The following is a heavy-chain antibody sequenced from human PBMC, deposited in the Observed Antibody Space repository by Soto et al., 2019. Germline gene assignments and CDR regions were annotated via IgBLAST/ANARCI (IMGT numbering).Heavy chain of an antibody. Sequence: EVQLVESGGGLVQPGGSLRLSCAASGFTFSSYWMHWVRQAPGKGLVWVSRINSDGSSTSYADSVKGRFTISRDNAKNTLYLKMNSLRAEDTAVYYCARMEGVYYDFWSGETDAFDIWGQGTMVTVSS. D-gene: IGHD3-3*01. CDR3: ARMEGVYYDFWSGETDAFDI. CDR2: INSDGSST. J-gene: IGHJ3*02. CDR1: GFTFSSYW. V-gene: IGHV3-74*01.